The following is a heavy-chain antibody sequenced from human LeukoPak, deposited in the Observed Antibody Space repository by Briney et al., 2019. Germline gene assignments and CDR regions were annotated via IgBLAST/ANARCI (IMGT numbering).Heavy chain of an antibody. J-gene: IGHJ5*02. V-gene: IGHV4-31*03. D-gene: IGHD3-10*01. CDR3: AREGASGSPRGRFDP. CDR2: TYYGGST. CDR1: GFPFSSGVYY. Sequence: SQTLSLTCTVSGFPFSSGVYYWSWIRQHPGKGLEWVAYTYYGGSTHYNPSLKSRVTISINTSKNQFSLRLSSVTAADTAVYYCAREGASGSPRGRFDPWGQGTLVTVSS.